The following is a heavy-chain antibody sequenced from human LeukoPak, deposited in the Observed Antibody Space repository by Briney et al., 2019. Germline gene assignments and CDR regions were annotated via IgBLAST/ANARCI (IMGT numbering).Heavy chain of an antibody. J-gene: IGHJ4*02. CDR1: GFTVSSNY. CDR3: ASLLITMVRGVIDY. CDR2: IYSGSST. V-gene: IGHV3-53*01. D-gene: IGHD3-10*01. Sequence: GGSLRLSCAASGFTVSSNYMSWVRQAPGKGLEWVSVIYSGSSTYYADSVKGRFTISRDNAKNSLYLQMNSLRAEDTAVYYCASLLITMVRGVIDYWGQGTLVTVSS.